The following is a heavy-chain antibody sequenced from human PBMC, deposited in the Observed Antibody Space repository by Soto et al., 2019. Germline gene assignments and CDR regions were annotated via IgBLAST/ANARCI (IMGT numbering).Heavy chain of an antibody. Sequence: EVQLVESGGGLVQPGGSLRLSCAASGFTFPDYWMSWVRQAPGKGLEWVANIKLDGSDKYYVDSVKGRFTISRDNARNSVSLQMKGRRVEDRDVYCCARLPRGQWRSHLDYWGQGTLVTVSA. CDR2: IKLDGSDK. D-gene: IGHD6-19*01. CDR1: GFTFPDYW. J-gene: IGHJ4*02. CDR3: ARLPRGQWRSHLDY. V-gene: IGHV3-7*01.